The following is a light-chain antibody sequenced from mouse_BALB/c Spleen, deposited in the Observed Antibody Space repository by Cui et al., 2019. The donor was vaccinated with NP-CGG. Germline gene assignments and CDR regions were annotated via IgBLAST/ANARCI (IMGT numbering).Light chain of an antibody. Sequence: QAVVTLQLALTTSPGETVTLTCRSSTGAVTTSNYANWVQEKPDHLFTGLIGGTNNRAPGVPARFSGSLIGDKAALTITGAQTEDEAIYFCTLWYSNHWVFGGGTKLTVL. CDR2: GTN. J-gene: IGLJ1*01. CDR1: TGAVTTSNY. CDR3: TLWYSNHWV. V-gene: IGLV1*01.